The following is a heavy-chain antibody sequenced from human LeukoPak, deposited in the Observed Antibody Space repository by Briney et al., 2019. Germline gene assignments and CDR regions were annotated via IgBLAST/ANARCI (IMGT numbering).Heavy chain of an antibody. Sequence: PGGSLRLSCAASGFTFSAYGMQWVRQAPGKGLEWVAAISNDGDNKYYANSVKGRFTISRDSSKNTLYLQMNSLRPEDTAVYSCAKDLTTLFLASDVWGLGTMVTVSS. CDR2: ISNDGDNK. CDR1: GFTFSAYG. D-gene: IGHD4-11*01. J-gene: IGHJ3*01. CDR3: AKDLTTLFLASDV. V-gene: IGHV3-30*18.